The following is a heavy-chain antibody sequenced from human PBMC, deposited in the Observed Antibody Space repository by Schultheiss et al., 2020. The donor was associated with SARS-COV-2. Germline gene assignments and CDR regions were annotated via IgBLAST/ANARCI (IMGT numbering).Heavy chain of an antibody. Sequence: ASVKVSCKASGYTFTSYGISWVRQAPGQGLEWMGWISAYNGNTNYAQKLQGRVTMTTDTSTSTAYMELRSLRSDDTAVYYCARERITMVQGVKDYWGQGTLVTVSS. J-gene: IGHJ4*02. CDR2: ISAYNGNT. CDR1: GYTFTSYG. V-gene: IGHV1-18*01. D-gene: IGHD3-10*01. CDR3: ARERITMVQGVKDY.